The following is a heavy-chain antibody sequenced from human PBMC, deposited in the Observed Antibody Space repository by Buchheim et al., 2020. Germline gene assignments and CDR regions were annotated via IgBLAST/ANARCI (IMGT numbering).Heavy chain of an antibody. CDR3: AREGNDFWSGYAVFYGMDV. CDR1: GFPLTNYY. V-gene: IGHV1-46*01. CDR2: INPSGGDT. D-gene: IGHD3-3*01. J-gene: IGHJ6*02. Sequence: QGQLVQSGAEMKMPGASVIVSCRASGFPLTNYYIHWVRQAPGQGLEWVGRINPSGGDTIYAQRFQGRVTMTRDKSTRPVDMELRSLRSDDSAVYFCAREGNDFWSGYAVFYGMDVWGQGTT.